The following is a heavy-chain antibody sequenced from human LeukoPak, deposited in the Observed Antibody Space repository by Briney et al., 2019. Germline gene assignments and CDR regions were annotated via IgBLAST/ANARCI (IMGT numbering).Heavy chain of an antibody. V-gene: IGHV3-74*01. CDR2: INTDGSST. D-gene: IGHD6-19*01. CDR1: GFTFSSYW. CDR3: ASEETTNGGWTPNY. Sequence: GGSLRLSCAASGFTFSSYWMHWVRQAPGKGLVWVSRINTDGSSTRYADSVKGRFTISRDNAKNSLYLQMNSLRAEDTAVYYCASEETTNGGWTPNYWGQGTLVTVSS. J-gene: IGHJ4*02.